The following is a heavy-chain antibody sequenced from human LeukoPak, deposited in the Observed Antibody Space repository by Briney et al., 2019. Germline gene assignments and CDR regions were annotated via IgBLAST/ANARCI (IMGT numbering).Heavy chain of an antibody. CDR2: IYYSGST. CDR1: GGSISSGGNY. Sequence: SETLSLTCTVSGGSISSGGNYWTWIRQHPGKGLEWIGYIYYSGSTYYNPSLKSRVTISVDTSKNQFSLKLSSVTAADTAVYYCAREYYDILTGYRTLDYWGQGILVAVSS. V-gene: IGHV4-31*03. CDR3: AREYYDILTGYRTLDY. D-gene: IGHD3-9*01. J-gene: IGHJ4*02.